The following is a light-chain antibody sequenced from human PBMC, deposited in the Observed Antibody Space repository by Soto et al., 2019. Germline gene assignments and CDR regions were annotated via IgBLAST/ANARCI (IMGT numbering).Light chain of an antibody. V-gene: IGKV3-11*01. CDR3: QQRSNWPQDT. CDR2: DAS. J-gene: IGKJ2*01. CDR1: QSVTRY. Sequence: DIVLTQSPATLSLSPGERATLSCRASQSVTRYLAWYQQKPGQAPRLLIYDASNRATGSPARFSGSGSGTDFTLSISSLEPEDFAIYYCQQRSNWPQDTFGQGTKLEIK.